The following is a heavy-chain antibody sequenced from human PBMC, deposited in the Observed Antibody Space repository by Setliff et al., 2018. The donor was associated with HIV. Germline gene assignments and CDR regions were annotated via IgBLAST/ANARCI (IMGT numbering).Heavy chain of an antibody. V-gene: IGHV3-43*01. Sequence: GGSLRLSCAASGFSFSSYSMNWVRQAPGKGLEWIAYINTATVTTTVYYADSVQGRFTISRDNSKNSLYLEMSSLTNEDTAFYYCAKDTQTGYYDYWGQGTLVTVSS. CDR2: INTATVTTT. D-gene: IGHD3-10*01. J-gene: IGHJ4*02. CDR1: GFSFSSYS. CDR3: AKDTQTGYYDY.